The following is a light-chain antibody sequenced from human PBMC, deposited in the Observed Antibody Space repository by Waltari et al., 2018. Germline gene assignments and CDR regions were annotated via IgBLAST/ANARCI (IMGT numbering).Light chain of an antibody. CDR3: QSYDSSLSGNVV. Sequence: QSVLTQPPSVSGAPGQRVTISCTGSSSNIGAGYDEHWYQLLPGTAPKLLIYGNNNRPSGVPDRFSGSKSGTSASLAITGLQAEDETDYYCQSYDSSLSGNVVFGGGTKLTVL. J-gene: IGLJ2*01. V-gene: IGLV1-40*01. CDR2: GNN. CDR1: SSNIGAGYD.